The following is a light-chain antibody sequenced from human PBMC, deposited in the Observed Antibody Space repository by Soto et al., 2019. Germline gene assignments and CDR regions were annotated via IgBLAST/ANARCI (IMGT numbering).Light chain of an antibody. Sequence: SYELTQSPSVSVAPGQTARITCGGNNIGSKNVRWFQQRPGQAPVLVVFDDDDRPSGIPDRFSGSNSGNTATLTISRVEAGDEADYYCQVWDSSVLHHVFGTGTKVTVL. CDR2: DDD. CDR1: NIGSKN. V-gene: IGLV3-21*02. J-gene: IGLJ1*01. CDR3: QVWDSSVLHHV.